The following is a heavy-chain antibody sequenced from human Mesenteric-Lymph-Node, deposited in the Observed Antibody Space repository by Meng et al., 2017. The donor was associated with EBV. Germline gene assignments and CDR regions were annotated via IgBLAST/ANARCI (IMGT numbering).Heavy chain of an antibody. D-gene: IGHD6-19*01. CDR2: SYYSGST. CDR3: ARAVAGDWYFDL. J-gene: IGHJ2*01. CDR1: GASVSSYTHY. V-gene: IGHV4-61*01. Sequence: QGPLKGSGPGLEKASEPLSLTCTVSGASVSSYTHYWSWIRQPPGKGLEWIGYSYYSGSTSYNPSLTTRVTISVDTSKNQFSLKLNSVTAADTAVYYCARAVAGDWYFDLWGRGTLVTVSS.